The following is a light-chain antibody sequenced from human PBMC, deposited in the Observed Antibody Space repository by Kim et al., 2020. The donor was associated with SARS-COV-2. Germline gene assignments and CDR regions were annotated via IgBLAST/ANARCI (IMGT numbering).Light chain of an antibody. Sequence: QSVLTQPPSASGTPGQGVTISCSGSGSNIGTYPVNWYQHLPGAAPKLLIYSHNQRPSGVPDRFSGSKSGTSASLAISGLQSEDEADYYCAAWDDSLNDWLFGGGTQLTVL. CDR1: GSNIGTYP. J-gene: IGLJ3*02. V-gene: IGLV1-44*01. CDR2: SHN. CDR3: AAWDDSLNDWL.